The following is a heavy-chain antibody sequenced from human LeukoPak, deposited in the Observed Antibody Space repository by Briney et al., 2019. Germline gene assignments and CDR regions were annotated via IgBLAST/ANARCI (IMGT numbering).Heavy chain of an antibody. D-gene: IGHD2-15*01. V-gene: IGHV3-23*01. CDR2: ISGSSVKT. CDR1: GFIFSNYV. J-gene: IGHJ4*02. Sequence: GGSLRLSCAASGFIFSNYVMSWVRQAPGKGPEWVSAISGSSVKTYYADSVKGRFTISRDNSKNTLYLQMNSLRAEDTAVYYCAKMAAATRYFDYWGQGTLVTVSS. CDR3: AKMAAATRYFDY.